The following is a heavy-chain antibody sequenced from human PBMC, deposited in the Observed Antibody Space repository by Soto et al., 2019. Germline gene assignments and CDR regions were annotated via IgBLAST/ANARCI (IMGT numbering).Heavy chain of an antibody. CDR3: VGYYDFWVDVNDY. J-gene: IGHJ4*02. V-gene: IGHV3-48*01. CDR2: ISSSSSTI. CDR1: GFTFSSYS. D-gene: IGHD3-3*01. Sequence: GGSLRLSCAASGFTFSSYSMNWVRQAPGKGLEWVSYISSSSSTIYYADSVKGRFTISRDNAKNSLYLQMNSLRAEDTAVYYCVGYYDFWVDVNDYWGQGTLVTVSS.